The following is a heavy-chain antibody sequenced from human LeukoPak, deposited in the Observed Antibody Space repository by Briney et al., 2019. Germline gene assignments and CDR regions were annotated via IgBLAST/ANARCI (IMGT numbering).Heavy chain of an antibody. V-gene: IGHV3-30*04. D-gene: IGHD6-13*01. J-gene: IGHJ4*02. CDR2: ISYDGSNE. CDR3: ARVGALSSSWLLY. Sequence: GGSLRLSCAASGFTFSSYVMHWVRQAPGKGLEWVAIISYDGSNEYYADSVKGRFTISRDNSKNTLYLQMNSLRDEDTAAYYCARVGALSSSWLLYWGQGTLVTVSS. CDR1: GFTFSSYV.